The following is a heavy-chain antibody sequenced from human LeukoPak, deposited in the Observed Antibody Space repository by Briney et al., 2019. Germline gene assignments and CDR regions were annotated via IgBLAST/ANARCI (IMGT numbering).Heavy chain of an antibody. V-gene: IGHV1-2*02. J-gene: IGHJ5*02. CDR2: INPNSGGT. CDR3: ARDRDYYDSSGYYVT. D-gene: IGHD3-22*01. Sequence: GESLKISCKGSGYTFTGYYVHWVRQAPGQGLEWMGWINPNSGGTNYAQKFQGRVTMTRDTSISTAYMELSRLRSDDTAVYYCARDRDYYDSSGYYVTWGQGTLVTVSS. CDR1: GYTFTGYY.